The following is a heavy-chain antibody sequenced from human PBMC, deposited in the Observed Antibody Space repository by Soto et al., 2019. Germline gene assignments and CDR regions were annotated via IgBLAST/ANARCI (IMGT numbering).Heavy chain of an antibody. CDR2: INVYNGNT. CDR3: ARDVWNDVSYFDY. Sequence: ASVKVSCKASGYTFTNYGISWVRQAPGQGLEWMGWINVYNGNTKYAQKVQGRVTMTTDTSTSTAYMELRSLRSDDTAVYYCARDVWNDVSYFDYWGQGTLVTVSS. D-gene: IGHD1-1*01. J-gene: IGHJ4*02. CDR1: GYTFTNYG. V-gene: IGHV1-18*01.